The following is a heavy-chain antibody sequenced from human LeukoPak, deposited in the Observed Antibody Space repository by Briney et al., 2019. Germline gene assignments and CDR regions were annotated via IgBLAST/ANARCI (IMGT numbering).Heavy chain of an antibody. V-gene: IGHV3-23*01. Sequence: GGSLRLSCAASGFTFSSYAMSWVRQAPGKGLEWVSAISGSGSNTYYADSVKGRFTISRDNSKNTLYLQMNSLRAEDTAVYYCAKVRIVGATTGFDYWGQGTLVTVPS. CDR2: ISGSGSNT. J-gene: IGHJ4*02. CDR1: GFTFSSYA. D-gene: IGHD1-26*01. CDR3: AKVRIVGATTGFDY.